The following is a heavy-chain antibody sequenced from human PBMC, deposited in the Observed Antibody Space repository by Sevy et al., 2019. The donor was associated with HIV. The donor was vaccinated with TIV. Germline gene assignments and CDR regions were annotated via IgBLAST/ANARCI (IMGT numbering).Heavy chain of an antibody. J-gene: IGHJ6*02. CDR3: ARDHVKDGDLGDYYYYAFDV. CDR1: GFTFSDYY. CDR2: ISGSDSTI. V-gene: IGHV3-11*01. Sequence: GGSLRLSCAASGFTFSDYYMSWIRQAPGKGLEWISYISGSDSTIYYADSVKGRFTISRDNARNSLYLQMNSLRAEDTAGYYCARDHVKDGDLGDYYYYAFDVWGQGTTVTVSS. D-gene: IGHD4-17*01.